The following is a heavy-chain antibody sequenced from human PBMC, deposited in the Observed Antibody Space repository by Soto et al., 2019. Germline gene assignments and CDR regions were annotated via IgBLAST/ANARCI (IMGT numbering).Heavy chain of an antibody. J-gene: IGHJ5*02. CDR2: IGTAGDT. CDR3: ARGAYDFWSGYFWFDP. Sequence: RVGSVMLSCAASGFTFSSYYMHWVLQATGKGLEWVSAIGTAGDTYYPGSVKGRFTISRENAKNSLYLQMNSLRAGDTAVYYCARGAYDFWSGYFWFDPWGQGTLVTVSS. V-gene: IGHV3-13*01. D-gene: IGHD3-3*01. CDR1: GFTFSSYY.